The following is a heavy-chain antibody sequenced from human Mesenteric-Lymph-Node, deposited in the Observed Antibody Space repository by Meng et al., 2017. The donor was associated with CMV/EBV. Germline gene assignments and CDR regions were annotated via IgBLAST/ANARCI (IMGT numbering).Heavy chain of an antibody. V-gene: IGHV3-7*03. CDR3: ARSEVGIVVVPAAGHYYYGMDV. CDR1: GFTFSSYW. D-gene: IGHD2-2*01. J-gene: IGHJ6*02. Sequence: GESLKISCAASGFTFSSYWMSWVRQAPGKGLEWVANIKQDGSEKYYVDSVKGRFTISRDNAKNSLYLQMNSLRAEDTALYYCARSEVGIVVVPAAGHYYYGMDVWGQGTTVTVSS. CDR2: IKQDGSEK.